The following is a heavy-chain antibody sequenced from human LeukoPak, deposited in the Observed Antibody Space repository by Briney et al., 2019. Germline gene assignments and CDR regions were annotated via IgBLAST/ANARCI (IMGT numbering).Heavy chain of an antibody. D-gene: IGHD4-17*01. J-gene: IGHJ4*02. CDR1: GGSIIGYY. V-gene: IGHV4-4*07. CDR3: ARKGVTTTAFDY. CDR2: IYTSGST. Sequence: SETLSLTCTVSGGSIIGYYWSWIRQPAGKGLEWIGRIYTSGSTNYNPSLKSRVTMSVDTSKNQFSLKLSSVTAADTAVYYCARKGVTTTAFDYWGQGTLVTVSS.